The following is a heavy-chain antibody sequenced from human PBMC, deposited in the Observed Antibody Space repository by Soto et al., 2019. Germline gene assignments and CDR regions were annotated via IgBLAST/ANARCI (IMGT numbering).Heavy chain of an antibody. CDR2: IYYSGST. D-gene: IGHD3-3*01. CDR3: ARHYDFWSGYPGSWFDP. V-gene: IGHV4-59*08. Sequence: SETLSLTCTVSGGSISSYYWSWIRQPPGKGLEWIGYIYYSGSTNYNPSLKSRVTISVDTSKNQFSLKLSSVTAADTAVYYCARHYDFWSGYPGSWFDPSGQATLVTVSS. CDR1: GGSISSYY. J-gene: IGHJ5*02.